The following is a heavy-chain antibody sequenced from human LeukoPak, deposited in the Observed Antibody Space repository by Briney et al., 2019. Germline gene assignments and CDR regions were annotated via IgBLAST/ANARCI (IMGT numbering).Heavy chain of an antibody. CDR3: ARLRTAMVTAPLGL. CDR2: IIPIFGTA. V-gene: IGHV1-69*13. D-gene: IGHD5-18*01. Sequence: GASVKVSCKASGGTFSSYAISWVRQAPGQGLEWMGGIIPIFGTANYAQKFQGRVTITADESTSTAYMELSSLRSEDTAVYYCARLRTAMVTAPLGLWGQGTLVTVSS. J-gene: IGHJ4*02. CDR1: GGTFSSYA.